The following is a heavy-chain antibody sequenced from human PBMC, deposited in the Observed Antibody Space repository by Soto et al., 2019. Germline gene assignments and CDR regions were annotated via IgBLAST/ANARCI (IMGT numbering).Heavy chain of an antibody. J-gene: IGHJ4*02. V-gene: IGHV4-34*02. Sequence: QVQLQQWGAGLLKPSETLSLTCAVDSGSFSTYYCSWTRQPPGKGLEWIGEIHPSGDTDYNPSLSNRVTISLDTSKNQFSLKLNSGTAADTAVYFCSRGRDHHKGGRTRGQGTLVTDSS. D-gene: IGHD3-16*01. CDR3: SRGRDHHKGGRT. CDR2: IHPSGDT. CDR1: SGSFSTYY.